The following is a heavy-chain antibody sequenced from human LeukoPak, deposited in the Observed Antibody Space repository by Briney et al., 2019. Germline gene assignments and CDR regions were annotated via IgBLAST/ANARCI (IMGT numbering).Heavy chain of an antibody. D-gene: IGHD3-16*01. CDR3: ARDSIQTGGVPYDF. J-gene: IGHJ4*02. V-gene: IGHV7-4-1*02. Sequence: ASVKVSCKASGYTFTYFALCWVRQAPGQGLEWMGWIDTNTENPMYAQGFTGRFVFSVDTSVSTAYLQISSLETEDTALYYCARDSIQTGGVPYDFWGQGTLVTVSS. CDR2: IDTNTENP. CDR1: GYTFTYFA.